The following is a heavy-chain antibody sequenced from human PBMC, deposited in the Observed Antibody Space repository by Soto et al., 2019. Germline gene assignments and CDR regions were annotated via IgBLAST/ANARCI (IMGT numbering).Heavy chain of an antibody. V-gene: IGHV4-61*08. CDR2: IYYSGST. CDR1: GGSISNLGYY. CDR3: ARRMVRGVMTYYFDY. D-gene: IGHD3-10*01. J-gene: IGHJ4*02. Sequence: SETLSLTCTVSGGSISNLGYYWSCIRQPPGKGLEWIGYIYYSGSTNYNPSLKSRVTISVDTSKNQFSLKLSSVTAADTAVYYCARRMVRGVMTYYFDYWGQGTLVTVSS.